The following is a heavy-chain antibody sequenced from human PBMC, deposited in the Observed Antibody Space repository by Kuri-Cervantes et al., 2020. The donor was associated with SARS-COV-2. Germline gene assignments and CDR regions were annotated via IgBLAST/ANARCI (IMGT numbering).Heavy chain of an antibody. D-gene: IGHD4-11*01. CDR2: IYSGGST. Sequence: GESLKISCAASGFTVSSNYMSWVRQAPGKGLEWVSVIYSGGSTYYADSVKGRFTISRDNSKNTLYLQMNSLRAEDTAVYYCARWGGVDDYSNYEQHWGQGTLVTVSS. V-gene: IGHV3-53*01. CDR3: ARWGGVDDYSNYEQH. J-gene: IGHJ1*01. CDR1: GFTVSSNY.